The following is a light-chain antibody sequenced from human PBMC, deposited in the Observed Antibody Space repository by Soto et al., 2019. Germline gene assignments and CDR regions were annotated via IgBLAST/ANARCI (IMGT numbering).Light chain of an antibody. J-gene: IGKJ4*01. CDR1: QYINTR. V-gene: IGKV3-20*01. Sequence: TPSPSTLSASVGARVTLSCRASQYINTRLAWYQHRPGQAPRLLIYGASGRAAGIPDRFSGSGSGTDFTLSISRLEPEDFAVYYCQQYGVSPTCGGATRWIS. CDR3: QQYGVSPT. CDR2: GAS.